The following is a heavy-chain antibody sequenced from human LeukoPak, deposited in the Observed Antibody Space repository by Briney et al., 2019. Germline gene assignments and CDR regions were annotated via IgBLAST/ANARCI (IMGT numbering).Heavy chain of an antibody. J-gene: IGHJ4*02. D-gene: IGHD3-10*01. CDR3: VRVPSGGAPD. CDR2: INSDGGST. V-gene: IGHV3-74*01. Sequence: GGSLRLSCAASGFSFSNDWMHWVRQPPGKGLVWVSRINSDGGSTSYAESVKGRFTISRDNAKNTLYLQMNTLRAEDTPVYYRVRVPSGGAPDWGQGNLVTVSS. CDR1: GFSFSNDW.